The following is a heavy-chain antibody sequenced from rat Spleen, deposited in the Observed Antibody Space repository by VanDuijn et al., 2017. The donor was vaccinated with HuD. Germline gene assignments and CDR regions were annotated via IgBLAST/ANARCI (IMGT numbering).Heavy chain of an antibody. CDR3: ARVTYLGNNFDY. D-gene: IGHD1-9*01. CDR2: MWTGGGT. Sequence: QVQLKESGPGLVQPSQTLSLTCTVSGFSLTNYHVNWVRQPPGKGLEWLGVMWTGGGTAYNSLLKSRLSIHRDTTKSQFFEKRNGWQSEDTATYSGARVTYLGNNFDYGGKEVMATSPS. J-gene: IGHJ2*01. CDR1: GFSLTNYH. V-gene: IGHV2-43*01.